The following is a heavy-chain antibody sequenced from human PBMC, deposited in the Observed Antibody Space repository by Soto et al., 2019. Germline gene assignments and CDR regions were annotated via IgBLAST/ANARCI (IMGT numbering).Heavy chain of an antibody. CDR2: ISDYNGNT. CDR1: GYTFSSYG. J-gene: IGHJ6*02. CDR3: AREGYYSGSGTYSPPLYYGMDV. D-gene: IGHD3-10*01. V-gene: IGHV1-18*01. Sequence: QVQLVQAGAEVKRAGASVKVSCKDSGYTFSSYGLSWVRQAPGQGLEWMGWISDYNGNTHYAQKLQGRVIMTTDTSQRTDDMELRSLRSDDTAVYFCAREGYYSGSGTYSPPLYYGMDVWGQGTTVTVSS.